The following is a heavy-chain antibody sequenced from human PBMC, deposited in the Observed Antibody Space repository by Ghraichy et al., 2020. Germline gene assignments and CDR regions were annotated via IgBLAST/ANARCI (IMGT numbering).Heavy chain of an antibody. D-gene: IGHD3-10*01. CDR1: GGSISSGSYY. Sequence: SETLSLTCTVSGGSISSGSYYWSWIRQPAGKGLEWIGRIYTSGSTNYNPSLKSRVTISVDTSKNQFSLKLSSVTAADTAVYYCARDPLDYYGSGSTPTKDVWGKGTTVTVSS. CDR3: ARDPLDYYGSGSTPTKDV. V-gene: IGHV4-61*02. CDR2: IYTSGST. J-gene: IGHJ6*04.